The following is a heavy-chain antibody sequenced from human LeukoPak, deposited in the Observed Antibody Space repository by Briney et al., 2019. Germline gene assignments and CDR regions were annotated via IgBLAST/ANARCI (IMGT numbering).Heavy chain of an antibody. CDR2: TYYSGST. Sequence: SETLSLTCTVAGGSISSYYWSWIRQPPGKGLEWIGYTYYSGSTNYNPSLKSRVTISVDTSKNQFSLKLSSVTAADTAVYYCARAPGGLGYCSGGSCPYFDYWGQGTLVTVSS. CDR3: ARAPGGLGYCSGGSCPYFDY. V-gene: IGHV4-59*01. CDR1: GGSISSYY. J-gene: IGHJ4*02. D-gene: IGHD2-15*01.